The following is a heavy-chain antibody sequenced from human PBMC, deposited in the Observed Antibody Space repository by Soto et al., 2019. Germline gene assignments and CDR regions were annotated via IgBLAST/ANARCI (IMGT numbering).Heavy chain of an antibody. CDR3: ASQDYDKSVYYFDY. D-gene: IGHD3-22*01. V-gene: IGHV4-4*07. J-gene: IGHJ4*02. CDR2: IYNGGIP. Sequence: PSETLSLTCTVPGGSVSSQYWSWIRQPAGKGLEWIGRIYNGGIPLIHPSLESRVALSLDTSKKQFSLTLSSVTAADTAIYYCASQDYDKSVYYFDYWGRGTLVTVSS. CDR1: GGSVSSQY.